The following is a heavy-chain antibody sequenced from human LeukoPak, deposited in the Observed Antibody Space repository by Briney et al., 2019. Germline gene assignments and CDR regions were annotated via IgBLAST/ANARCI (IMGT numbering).Heavy chain of an antibody. J-gene: IGHJ5*02. D-gene: IGHD3-10*01. Sequence: SETLSLTCTVSGGSVSSGSYYWSWIRQPPGKGLEWIGYIYYSGSTNYNPSLKSRVTISVDTSKNQFSLKLSSVTAADTAVCYCARWDYYGSGFAWGQGTLVTVSS. CDR2: IYYSGST. V-gene: IGHV4-61*01. CDR3: ARWDYYGSGFA. CDR1: GGSVSSGSYY.